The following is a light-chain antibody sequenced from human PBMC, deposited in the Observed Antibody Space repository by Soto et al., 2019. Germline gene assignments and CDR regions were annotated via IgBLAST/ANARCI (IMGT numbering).Light chain of an antibody. CDR2: DAS. CDR3: QQHSNWPLT. Sequence: EIVLTQSPATLSLSPGERATLSCRASQSVSSYLAWYQQKPGQAPRLLIYDASNRATGIPARFSGSGSWTDFTLTISSLEPEDFAVYYCQQHSNWPLTFGQGTNVEIK. J-gene: IGKJ1*01. V-gene: IGKV3-11*01. CDR1: QSVSSY.